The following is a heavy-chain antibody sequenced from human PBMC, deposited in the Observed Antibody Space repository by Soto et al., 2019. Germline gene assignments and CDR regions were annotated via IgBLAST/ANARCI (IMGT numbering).Heavy chain of an antibody. Sequence: QLQLQESGSGLVKPSQTISLACAVYGGSISSGGYSWSWIRQPPGKGLEWIGYISHSGSTYYNPSLKSRVTISVDRSKNQFSLKLSSVTAADTAVYYCARGGLLPDYWGQGTLVTVSS. D-gene: IGHD6-19*01. CDR2: ISHSGST. J-gene: IGHJ4*02. V-gene: IGHV4-30-2*01. CDR3: ARGGLLPDY. CDR1: GGSISSGGYS.